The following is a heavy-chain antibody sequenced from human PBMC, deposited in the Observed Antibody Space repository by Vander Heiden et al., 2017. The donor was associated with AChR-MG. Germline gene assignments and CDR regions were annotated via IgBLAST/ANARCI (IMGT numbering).Heavy chain of an antibody. CDR2: IIPIFGTA. V-gene: IGHV1-69*01. D-gene: IGHD6-19*01. CDR1: GGPFSSYA. J-gene: IGHJ4*02. CDR3: ARDGQHSSGWYGPDY. Sequence: QVQLVQSGAEVKKPGSSVKVACKASGGPFSSYAISWVRQAPGQGLEWMGGIIPIFGTANYAQKFQGRVTITADESTSTAYMELSSLRSEDTAVYYCARDGQHSSGWYGPDYWGQGTLVTVSS.